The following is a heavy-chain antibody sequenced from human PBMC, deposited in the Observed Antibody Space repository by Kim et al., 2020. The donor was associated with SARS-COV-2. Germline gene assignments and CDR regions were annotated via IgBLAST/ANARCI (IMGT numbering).Heavy chain of an antibody. V-gene: IGHV4-39*07. Sequence: STPSRKSRVTISVDTSKKQFSLKLSSVIAADTAVYYCARDYYGSGNGFDLWGRGTLVTVSS. CDR3: ARDYYGSGNGFDL. D-gene: IGHD3-10*01. J-gene: IGHJ2*01.